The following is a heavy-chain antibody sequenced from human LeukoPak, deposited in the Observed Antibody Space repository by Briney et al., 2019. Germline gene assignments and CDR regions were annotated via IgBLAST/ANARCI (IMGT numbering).Heavy chain of an antibody. CDR3: ARDLMYTSSSDY. CDR1: GFTFSIYS. J-gene: IGHJ4*02. Sequence: GGTLRLSCGASGFTFSIYSMNWVRQAPGKGLEWVSSISSSSSYIYYADSVKGRFTISRDNAKNSLYLQMNSLRAEDTAVYYCARDLMYTSSSDYWGQGTLVTVSS. CDR2: ISSSSSYI. V-gene: IGHV3-21*01. D-gene: IGHD6-13*01.